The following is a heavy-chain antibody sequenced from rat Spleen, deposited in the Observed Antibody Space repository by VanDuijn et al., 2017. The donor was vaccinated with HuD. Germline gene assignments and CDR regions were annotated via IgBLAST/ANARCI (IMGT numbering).Heavy chain of an antibody. J-gene: IGHJ2*01. Sequence: EVQLVESGGGLVQPGRSLKLSCVASGFTFNNYWMTWIRQAPGKGLEWIASITNPGDSTFYPDSVQGRFTISRDNAKSTLYLQMISLRSEDKATYYCARRSYVGSFFDYWGQGVMVTVSS. CDR1: GFTFNNYW. V-gene: IGHV5-31*01. CDR2: ITNPGDST. D-gene: IGHD1-11*01. CDR3: ARRSYVGSFFDY.